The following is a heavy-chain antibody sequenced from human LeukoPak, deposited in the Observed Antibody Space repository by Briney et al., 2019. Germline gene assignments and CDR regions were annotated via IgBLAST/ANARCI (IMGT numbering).Heavy chain of an antibody. Sequence: GGSLRLSCAASGFTFSSYGMHWVRQAPGKGLEWVAVISYDGSNKYYADSVKGRFTISRDNSRNTLYLQMNSLRAEDTAVYYCAKSVAFDIWGQGTMVTVSS. J-gene: IGHJ3*02. CDR2: ISYDGSNK. V-gene: IGHV3-30*18. CDR1: GFTFSSYG. CDR3: AKSVAFDI.